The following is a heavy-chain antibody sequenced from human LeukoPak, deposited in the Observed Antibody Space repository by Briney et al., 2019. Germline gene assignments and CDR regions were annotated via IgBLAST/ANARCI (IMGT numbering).Heavy chain of an antibody. V-gene: IGHV5-51*01. CDR2: IYPGYSDA. Sequence: GESLKISCKISGYTLTNNWIGWVRQVPGKGLEGMGLIYPGYSDAKYSPSFQGQVTLSVDASISTAYLQLTGLRAPDPAIYYCVRFALTSSLDHWGQGTLVTVSS. D-gene: IGHD6-13*01. CDR3: VRFALTSSLDH. J-gene: IGHJ5*02. CDR1: GYTLTNNW.